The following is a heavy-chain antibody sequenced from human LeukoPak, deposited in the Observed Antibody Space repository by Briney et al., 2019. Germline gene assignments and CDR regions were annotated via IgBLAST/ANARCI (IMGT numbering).Heavy chain of an antibody. V-gene: IGHV3-21*01. CDR2: MGSSGTKG. CDR3: VRELGAPAAGAFDL. J-gene: IGHJ3*01. D-gene: IGHD3-3*02. Sequence: GGSLRLSCAGSGFNFSSYSMNWVRQAPGKGLEWFSSMGSSGTKGYYADSVKGRFTISRDNAKNSLFLQMNSLRAEDSALYYCVRELGAPAAGAFDLWGQGTLVTVSS. CDR1: GFNFSSYS.